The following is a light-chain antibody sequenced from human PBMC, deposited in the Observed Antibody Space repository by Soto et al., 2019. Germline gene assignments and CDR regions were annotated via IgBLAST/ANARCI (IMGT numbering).Light chain of an antibody. CDR3: QRYNSYSWT. CDR1: QSISLW. CDR2: DVS. Sequence: DIQMTQSPSTLSAFVGDRVTITCRASQSISLWLAWYQQKPGKAPRLLIYDVSTLESGVPSRFSGSGSGTEFSLTIKSLEPDDFATYYCQRYNSYSWTFGQGTKVEIK. J-gene: IGKJ1*01. V-gene: IGKV1-5*01.